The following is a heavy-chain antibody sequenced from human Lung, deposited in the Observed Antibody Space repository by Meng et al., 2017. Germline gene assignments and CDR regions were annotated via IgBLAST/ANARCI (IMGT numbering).Heavy chain of an antibody. D-gene: IGHD4-11*01. Sequence: QVQLQQWGAGLLKPSGTLSLTCVVFGGSFSDYYWSWIRQPPGKGLEWIGEINHSGSTNYNPSLESRATISVDTSQNNLSLKLSSVTAADSAVYYCARGPTTMAHDFDYWGQGTPVTVSS. CDR3: ARGPTTMAHDFDY. J-gene: IGHJ4*02. CDR2: INHSGST. V-gene: IGHV4-34*01. CDR1: GGSFSDYY.